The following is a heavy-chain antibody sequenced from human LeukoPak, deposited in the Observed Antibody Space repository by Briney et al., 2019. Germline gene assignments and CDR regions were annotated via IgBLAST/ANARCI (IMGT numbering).Heavy chain of an antibody. J-gene: IGHJ4*02. V-gene: IGHV3-30*03. D-gene: IGHD4-17*01. CDR1: GFSFTTYA. Sequence: GGSLRLSCSASGFSFTTYAMHWVRQAPGKGLEWVAVISDDGSNKYYAESVKGQFTISRDNSKNTLYLQMNSLRAEDTAVYYCARAFSTTAFDYWGQGTLVTVSS. CDR3: ARAFSTTAFDY. CDR2: ISDDGSNK.